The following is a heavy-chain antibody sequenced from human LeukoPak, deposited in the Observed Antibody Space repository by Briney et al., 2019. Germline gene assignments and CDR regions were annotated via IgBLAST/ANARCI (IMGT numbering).Heavy chain of an antibody. V-gene: IGHV3-74*01. J-gene: IGHJ4*02. D-gene: IGHD3-10*01. CDR1: GFTFSSYW. CDR2: INSDGSST. CDR3: VREDASGSYWVY. Sequence: PGGSLRLSCAASGFTFSSYWMHWVRQAPGKGLVWVSRINSDGSSTSYADSVKGRFTISRDNAKNTLYLQMNSLRAEDTAVYYCVREDASGSYWVYWGQGTLVTVSS.